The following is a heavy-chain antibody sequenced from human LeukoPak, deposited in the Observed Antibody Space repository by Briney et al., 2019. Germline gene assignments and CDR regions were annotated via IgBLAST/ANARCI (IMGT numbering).Heavy chain of an antibody. CDR3: VRVWGSNVYASAFDV. D-gene: IGHD3-16*01. CDR1: GFTFSTYG. CDR2: IWHDGSHK. J-gene: IGHJ3*01. V-gene: IGHV3-33*01. Sequence: PGGSLRLSCAASGFTFSTYGMHWVRQAPGKGLEWVTVIWHDGSHKDYADSVKGRFTISRDNSKNTLYLQMNDLRAEDTAMYYCVRVWGSNVYASAFDVWGQGTMVTVSS.